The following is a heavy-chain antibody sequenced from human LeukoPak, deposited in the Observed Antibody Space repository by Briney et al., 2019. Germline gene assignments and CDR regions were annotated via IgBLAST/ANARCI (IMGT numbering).Heavy chain of an antibody. Sequence: ASVKVSCKASGYTFSGYYMHWVRQAPGQGLEWMGWINPNSGGTNYAQKFQGRVTMTRDTSISTAYMELSRLRSDDTAVYYCAINDYGDYAEDYYYYYYMDVWGKGTTVTVSS. CDR2: INPNSGGT. D-gene: IGHD4-17*01. CDR1: GYTFSGYY. CDR3: AINDYGDYAEDYYYYYYMDV. V-gene: IGHV1-2*02. J-gene: IGHJ6*03.